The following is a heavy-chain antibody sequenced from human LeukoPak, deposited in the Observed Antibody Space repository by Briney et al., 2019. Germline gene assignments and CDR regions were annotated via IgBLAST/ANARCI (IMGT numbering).Heavy chain of an antibody. V-gene: IGHV4-38-2*02. CDR2: IYHSGST. J-gene: IGHJ6*03. CDR3: ARGPYYYYMDV. CDR1: GYSISSGYY. Sequence: SETLSLTCTVSGYSISSGYYWGWIRQPPGKGLEWIGSIYHSGSTYYNPSLKSRVTISVDTSKNQFSLKLSSVTAADTAVYYCARGPYYYYMDVWGKGTTVTVSS.